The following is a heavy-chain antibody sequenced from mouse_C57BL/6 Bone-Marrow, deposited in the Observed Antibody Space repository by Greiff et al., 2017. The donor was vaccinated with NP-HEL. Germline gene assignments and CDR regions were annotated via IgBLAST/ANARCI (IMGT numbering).Heavy chain of an antibody. V-gene: IGHV1-81*01. CDR1: GYTFTSYG. D-gene: IGHD4-1*01. CDR2: IYPRSGNT. J-gene: IGHJ2*01. CDR3: ARSCELGVYY. Sequence: VMLVESGAELARPGASVKLSCKASGYTFTSYGISWVKQRTGQGLEWIGEIYPRSGNTYYNEKFKGKATLTADKYSSTAYMELRSLTSEDSAVYFCARSCELGVYYWGQGTTLTVSS.